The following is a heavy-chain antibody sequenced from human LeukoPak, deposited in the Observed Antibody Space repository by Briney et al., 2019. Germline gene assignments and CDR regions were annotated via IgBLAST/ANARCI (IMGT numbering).Heavy chain of an antibody. CDR1: GGSISSYH. D-gene: IGHD4-23*01. V-gene: IGHV4-59*01. CDR2: VYYSGST. CDR3: AREVVNRGFDY. J-gene: IGHJ4*02. Sequence: SETLSLTCTVSGGSISSYHWSWLRQPPGKGLEWIGYVYYSGSTNYNPSLKSRVTISVDTSKNQFSLKLSSVTAADTAVYYCAREVVNRGFDYWGQGTLVTVSS.